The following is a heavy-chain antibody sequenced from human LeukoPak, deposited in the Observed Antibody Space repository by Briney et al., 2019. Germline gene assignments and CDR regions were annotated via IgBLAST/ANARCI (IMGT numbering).Heavy chain of an antibody. D-gene: IGHD1-26*01. J-gene: IGHJ3*02. V-gene: IGHV3-53*01. CDR1: GFIVSSNY. Sequence: PGGSLRLSCAASGFIVSSNYMSWVRQAPGKGLEWVSIIYSAGNTYYLDSVTGRFTISRDNSKNTLYLQMNSLRAEDTAVYYCARTIVGSSYDAFDIWGQGTMVIVS. CDR2: IYSAGNT. CDR3: ARTIVGSSYDAFDI.